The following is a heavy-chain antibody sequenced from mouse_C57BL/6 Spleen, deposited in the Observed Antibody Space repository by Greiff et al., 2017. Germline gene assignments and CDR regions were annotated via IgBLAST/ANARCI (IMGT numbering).Heavy chain of an antibody. CDR3: ARGGLDYYGTAWFAY. J-gene: IGHJ3*01. Sequence: QVQLQQPGAELVRPGSSVKLSCKASGYTFTSYWMDWVKQRPGQGLEWIGNIYPSDSETHYNQKFKDKATLTVDKSSSTAYMQLSSLTSEDSAVYYGARGGLDYYGTAWFAYWGQGTLVTVSA. V-gene: IGHV1-61*01. CDR2: IYPSDSET. CDR1: GYTFTSYW. D-gene: IGHD1-1*01.